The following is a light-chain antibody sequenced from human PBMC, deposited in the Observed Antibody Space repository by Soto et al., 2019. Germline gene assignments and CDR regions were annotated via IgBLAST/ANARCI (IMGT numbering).Light chain of an antibody. V-gene: IGKV3-11*01. CDR3: QQRSDWPST. CDR1: QSVGSY. CDR2: DAS. J-gene: IGKJ4*01. Sequence: EIVLTQSPATLSLSPGDRATLSCRASQSVGSYLGWYQQRPGQAPRLLIYDASNRATGIPAMFSGSGSGTDFTPTISSLEPEDFAVYYCQQRSDWPSTFGGGTKVEIK.